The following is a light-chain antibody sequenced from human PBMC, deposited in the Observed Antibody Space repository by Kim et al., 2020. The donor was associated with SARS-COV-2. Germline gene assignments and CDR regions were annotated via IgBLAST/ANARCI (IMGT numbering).Light chain of an antibody. V-gene: IGKV3-15*01. CDR1: QSVYSD. J-gene: IGKJ2*01. CDR3: QQYNDWPPYT. CDR2: AAS. Sequence: EIVMTQSPGTLSVSPGERVTLSCRASQSVYSDLAWYQQRPGQAPRLLIYAASARATGIPARFSGSGFGTEFTLTISSLQSEDFAINYCQQYNDWPPYTFGQGTKLEIK.